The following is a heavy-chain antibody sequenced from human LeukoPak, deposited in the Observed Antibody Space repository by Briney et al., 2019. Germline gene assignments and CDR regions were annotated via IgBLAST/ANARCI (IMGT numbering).Heavy chain of an antibody. CDR2: IYYSGST. CDR3: ARRDGYKTPYIDY. J-gene: IGHJ4*02. D-gene: IGHD5-24*01. Sequence: PSETLSLTCTVSGGSISSSSYYWGWIRQPPGKGLEWIGSIYYSGSTYYNPSLKSRVTISVDTSKNQFSLKLSSVTAADTAVYYCARRDGYKTPYIDYWGQGTLVTVSS. V-gene: IGHV4-39*01. CDR1: GGSISSSSYY.